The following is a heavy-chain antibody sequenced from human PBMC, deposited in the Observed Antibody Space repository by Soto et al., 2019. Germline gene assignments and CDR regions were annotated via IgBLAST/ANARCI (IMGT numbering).Heavy chain of an antibody. CDR1: GGSFSGYY. Sequence: QVQLQQWGAGLLKPSETLSLSCAVYGGSFSGYYWTWIRQSPGKGLEWIGEIDHSGITNYDPSLKSPVTLSVDTSKNQFSLMLSSVTAADTAVYYCARPSVRHGAFDIWGQGTMVTVSS. CDR2: IDHSGIT. CDR3: ARPSVRHGAFDI. D-gene: IGHD6-19*01. J-gene: IGHJ3*02. V-gene: IGHV4-34*02.